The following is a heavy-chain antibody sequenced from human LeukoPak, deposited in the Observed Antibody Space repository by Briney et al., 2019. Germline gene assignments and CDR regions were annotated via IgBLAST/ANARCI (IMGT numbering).Heavy chain of an antibody. CDR3: ARARGPNY. CDR1: GFAFSRYG. CDR2: ITPDGSEK. V-gene: IGHV3-7*01. J-gene: IGHJ4*02. Sequence: GGSLRLSCAASGFAFSRYGMNWVRQAPGKGLEWVANITPDGSEKYYVDSVKGRFIISRDNAKNSLYLQMNSLRVEDTAVYYCARARGPNYWGQGTLVTVSS.